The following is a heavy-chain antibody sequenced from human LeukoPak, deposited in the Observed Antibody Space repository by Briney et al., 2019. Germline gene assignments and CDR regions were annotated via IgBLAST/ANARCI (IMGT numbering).Heavy chain of an antibody. Sequence: SQTLSLTCTVSGGSISSGSYYWSWIRQPAGKGLEWIGRVYTSGRTNYNPSLKSRVTISIDTSKKQFSLKLSSVTAADTAVYYCARVYGGNSAVDYFDYWGQGTLVTVSS. J-gene: IGHJ4*02. V-gene: IGHV4-61*02. CDR2: VYTSGRT. CDR3: ARVYGGNSAVDYFDY. D-gene: IGHD4-23*01. CDR1: GGSISSGSYY.